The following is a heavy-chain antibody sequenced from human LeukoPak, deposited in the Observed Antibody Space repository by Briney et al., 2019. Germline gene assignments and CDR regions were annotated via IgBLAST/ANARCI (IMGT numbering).Heavy chain of an antibody. D-gene: IGHD2-15*01. CDR1: GFSFSNYR. J-gene: IGHJ6*02. Sequence: TGGSLRLSCAASGFSFSNYRMNWVRQAPGKGLEWVSFITVSSDYIYYADSVKGRFTISRDNAKNSLYLQMNSLRAEDTAVYYCARRVVVVATDCYYGMDVWGQGTTVTVSS. CDR3: ARRVVVVATDCYYGMDV. CDR2: ITVSSDYI. V-gene: IGHV3-21*01.